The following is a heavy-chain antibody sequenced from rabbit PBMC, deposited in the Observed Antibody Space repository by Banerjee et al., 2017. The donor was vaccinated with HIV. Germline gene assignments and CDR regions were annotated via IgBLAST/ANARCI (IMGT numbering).Heavy chain of an antibody. J-gene: IGHJ4*01. CDR2: IYAGSSDIT. D-gene: IGHD4-2*01. CDR3: ARWGSLYAGNAGASSLNL. Sequence: QSLEESGGDLVKPGASLTLTCTASGFSFSSSYYMCWVRQAPGKGLEWIACIYAGSSDITYYASWAKGRFTISKTSSTTVTLQMTSLTAADTATYFCARWGSLYAGNAGASSLNLWGPGTLVTVS. V-gene: IGHV1S40*01. CDR1: GFSFSSSYY.